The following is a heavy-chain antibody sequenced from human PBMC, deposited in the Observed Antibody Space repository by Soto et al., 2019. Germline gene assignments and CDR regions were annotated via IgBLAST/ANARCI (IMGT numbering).Heavy chain of an antibody. CDR2: VIPILGQA. D-gene: IGHD6-6*01. CDR3: ARVGGIGAPPGTDY. V-gene: IGHV1-69*01. CDR1: GGIFSSYA. Sequence: QVQLVQSGPEVKKPGSSVKVSCKASGGIFSSYAISWLRQAPGQGLEWMGAVIPILGQAYYAQDLQDRVSITADESTRTTYMELSSLRSEDTAVYFCARVGGIGAPPGTDYWGQGTLVTVSS. J-gene: IGHJ4*02.